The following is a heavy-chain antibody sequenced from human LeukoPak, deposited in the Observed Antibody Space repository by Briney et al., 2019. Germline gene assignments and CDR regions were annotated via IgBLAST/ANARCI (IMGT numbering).Heavy chain of an antibody. D-gene: IGHD1-26*01. V-gene: IGHV3-33*06. Sequence: PGRSLRLSCAASGFTFSNYGMHWVRQAPGKGLEWVAVIWYDGSYKYYVDSVKGRFTISRDNSKNTLYLQMNSLRAEDTAVYYCAKPTRGSGSFLIDYWGQGTLSPSPQ. CDR3: AKPTRGSGSFLIDY. J-gene: IGHJ4*02. CDR2: IWYDGSYK. CDR1: GFTFSNYG.